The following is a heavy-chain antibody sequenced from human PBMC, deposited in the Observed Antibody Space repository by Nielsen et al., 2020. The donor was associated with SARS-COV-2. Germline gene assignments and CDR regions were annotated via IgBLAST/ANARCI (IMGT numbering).Heavy chain of an antibody. CDR3: ARDTREYSGYDGYYYYYGMDV. V-gene: IGHV4-34*01. CDR2: INHSGST. Sequence: SETLSLTCAVYGGSFSGYYWSWIRQPPGKGLEWIGEINHSGSTNYNPSLKSRVTISVDTSKNQFSLKLSSVTAADTAVYYCARDTREYSGYDGYYYYYGMDVWGQGTTVTVSS. D-gene: IGHD5-12*01. CDR1: GGSFSGYY. J-gene: IGHJ6*02.